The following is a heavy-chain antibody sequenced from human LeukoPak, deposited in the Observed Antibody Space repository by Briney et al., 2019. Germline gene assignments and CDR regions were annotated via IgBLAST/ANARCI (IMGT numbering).Heavy chain of an antibody. CDR2: IYYSGST. D-gene: IGHD1-26*01. J-gene: IGHJ3*02. CDR1: GGSISSSSYY. CDR3: ARDYRGSQYAFDI. V-gene: IGHV4-61*01. Sequence: SETLSLTCTVSGGSISSSSYYWSWIRQPPGKGLEWIGYIYYSGSTNYNPSLKSRVTISVDTSKNQFSLKLSSVTAADTAVYYCARDYRGSQYAFDIWGQGTMVTVSS.